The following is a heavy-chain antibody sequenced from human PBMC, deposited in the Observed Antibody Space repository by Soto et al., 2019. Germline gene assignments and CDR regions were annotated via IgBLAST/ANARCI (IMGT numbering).Heavy chain of an antibody. D-gene: IGHD2-15*01. CDR1: GFSLSTSGVG. Sequence: QITLKESGPTLVKPTQTLTLTCSLSGFSLSTSGVGVVWIRQPPGKALEWLALIYWDDDKRYSPFLKSRLTVTKDTSKNQEALTMTIMDPVDTATYYCAHKGCRGAGMDVWGQGTTVTVSS. CDR2: IYWDDDK. V-gene: IGHV2-5*02. J-gene: IGHJ6*02. CDR3: AHKGCRGAGMDV.